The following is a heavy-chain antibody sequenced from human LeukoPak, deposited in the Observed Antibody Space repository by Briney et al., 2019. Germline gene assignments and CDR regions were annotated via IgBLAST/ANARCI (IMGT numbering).Heavy chain of an antibody. V-gene: IGHV1-69*06. CDR3: ARRGHSSGWYYFDY. Sequence: GSSVKVSCKASGDTFSSYAISWVRQAPGQGLECMGGIIPIFCTANYAQKFQGRVTITADKSTSTAYMELSSLRSEDTAVYYCARRGHSSGWYYFDYWGQGTLVTVSS. D-gene: IGHD6-19*01. J-gene: IGHJ4*02. CDR1: GDTFSSYA. CDR2: IIPIFCTA.